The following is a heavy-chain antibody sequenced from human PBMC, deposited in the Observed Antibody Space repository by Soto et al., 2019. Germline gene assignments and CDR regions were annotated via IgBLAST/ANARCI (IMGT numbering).Heavy chain of an antibody. CDR2: IIPIFGTA. Sequence: AASVKVSCKASGCTFSSYAISWVRQAPGQGLEWMGGIIPIFGTANYAQKFQGRVTITADKSTGTAYIELSSLRSEDTAVYYCLNIPHYWGQGTLVTVSS. CDR3: LNIPHY. V-gene: IGHV1-69*06. J-gene: IGHJ4*02. CDR1: GCTFSSYA.